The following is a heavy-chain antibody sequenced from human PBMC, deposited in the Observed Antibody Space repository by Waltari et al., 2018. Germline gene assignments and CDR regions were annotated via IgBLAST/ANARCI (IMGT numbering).Heavy chain of an antibody. CDR3: AREGFGSSTSWGYYYYYMDV. Sequence: EVQLVESGGGLVKPGGSLRLSCAASGFTFSSYSMNWVRQAPGKGRELVSFISSSSSYIYYADSVKGRFTISRDNAKNSLYLQMNSLRAEDTAVYYCAREGFGSSTSWGYYYYYMDVWGKGTTVTISS. V-gene: IGHV3-21*01. J-gene: IGHJ6*03. CDR1: GFTFSSYS. CDR2: ISSSSSYI. D-gene: IGHD2-2*01.